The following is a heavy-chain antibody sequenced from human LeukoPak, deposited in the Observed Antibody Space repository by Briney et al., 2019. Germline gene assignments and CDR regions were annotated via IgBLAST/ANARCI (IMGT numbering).Heavy chain of an antibody. V-gene: IGHV3-23*01. Sequence: GGSLRLSCAASGFTFSSYAMSWVSQAPGKGLEWVSAISGSGGSTYYADSVKGRFTISRDNSKNTLYLQMNSLRAEDTAVYYCAARRGYSSSWPFDYWGQGTLVTVSS. CDR2: ISGSGGST. D-gene: IGHD6-13*01. J-gene: IGHJ4*02. CDR3: AARRGYSSSWPFDY. CDR1: GFTFSSYA.